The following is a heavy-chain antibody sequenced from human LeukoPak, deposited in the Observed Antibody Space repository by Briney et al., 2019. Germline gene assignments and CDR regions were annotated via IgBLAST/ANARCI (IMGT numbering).Heavy chain of an antibody. V-gene: IGHV4-59*01. CDR3: ARGPIWTAAAVRGNYYYMDV. CDR1: GGSISSYY. J-gene: IGHJ6*03. Sequence: SETLSLTCTVSGGSISSYYWSWIRQPPGKGREWIGYIYYSGSTNYNPSLKSRVTISVDTSKNQFSLKLSSVTAADTAVYYCARGPIWTAAAVRGNYYYMDVRGKGTTVTVSS. CDR2: IYYSGST. D-gene: IGHD6-13*01.